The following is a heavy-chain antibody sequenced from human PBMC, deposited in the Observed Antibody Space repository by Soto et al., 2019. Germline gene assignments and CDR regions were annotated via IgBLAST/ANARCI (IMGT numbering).Heavy chain of an antibody. CDR3: AKDSSSTMIVVVITYPDY. CDR2: ISAYNGNT. D-gene: IGHD3-22*01. Sequence: GASVNVSCKASGYTFTSYGISWVRQAPGQGLEWMGWISAYNGNTNYAQKLQGRVTMTTDTSTSTAYMELNSLRAEDTAVYYCAKDSSSTMIVVVITYPDYWGQGTLVTVSS. CDR1: GYTFTSYG. V-gene: IGHV1-18*01. J-gene: IGHJ4*02.